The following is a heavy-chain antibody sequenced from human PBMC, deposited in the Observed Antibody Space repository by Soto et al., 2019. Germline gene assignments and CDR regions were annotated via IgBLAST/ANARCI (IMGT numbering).Heavy chain of an antibody. CDR2: IYYSGST. V-gene: IGHV4-59*01. Sequence: SSETLSLTCTVSGGSISSYYWSWIRQPPGKGLEWIGYIYYSGSTNYNPSLKSRVTISVDTSKNQFSLKLSSVTAADTAVYYCARAGCSGGSCYVGPHWFDPWGQGTLVTVSS. CDR3: ARAGCSGGSCYVGPHWFDP. J-gene: IGHJ5*02. D-gene: IGHD2-15*01. CDR1: GGSISSYY.